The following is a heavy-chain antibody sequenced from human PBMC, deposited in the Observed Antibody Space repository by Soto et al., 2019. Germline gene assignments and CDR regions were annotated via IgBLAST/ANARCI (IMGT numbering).Heavy chain of an antibody. D-gene: IGHD3-22*01. CDR2: IYWDDDK. Sequence: ASGPTLVNPTQTLTLTCTFSGFSFSTSGVGVGWIRQPPGKALEWLALIYWDDDKRYSSSLKSRLTISKDTSKNQVALTMTNMDPVDTATYYCTHRAYYYDSSGYYPDTFDIWGQGTMVTVSS. CDR3: THRAYYYDSSGYYPDTFDI. J-gene: IGHJ3*02. V-gene: IGHV2-5*02. CDR1: GFSFSTSGVG.